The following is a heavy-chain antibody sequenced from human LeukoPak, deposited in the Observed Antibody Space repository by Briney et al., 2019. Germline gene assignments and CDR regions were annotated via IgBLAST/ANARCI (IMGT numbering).Heavy chain of an antibody. CDR2: ISSNGGST. V-gene: IGHV3-64*01. Sequence: PGGSLRLSCAASGFTFSSYAMHWVRQAPGKGLEYVSSISSNGGSTYYANSVKGRFTLSRDNSKNTLYLQMGSLRAEDMAVYYCARGGVNVAAAGFDYWGQGTLVTVYS. CDR1: GFTFSSYA. J-gene: IGHJ4*02. D-gene: IGHD6-13*01. CDR3: ARGGVNVAAAGFDY.